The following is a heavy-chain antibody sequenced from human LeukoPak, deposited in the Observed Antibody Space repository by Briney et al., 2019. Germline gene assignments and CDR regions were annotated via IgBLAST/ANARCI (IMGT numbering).Heavy chain of an antibody. CDR2: ISYDGSNK. V-gene: IGHV3-30*18. Sequence: PGRSLRLSCAASGFTFSRYVMHWVRQAPGKGLEWVAVISYDGSNKYYVDSVKGRFTISRDNSKNTLYMQMNSLRAEDTAVYYCAKGGMAGAFNFDYWGQGTLVTVSS. CDR1: GFTFSRYV. J-gene: IGHJ4*02. D-gene: IGHD6-19*01. CDR3: AKGGMAGAFNFDY.